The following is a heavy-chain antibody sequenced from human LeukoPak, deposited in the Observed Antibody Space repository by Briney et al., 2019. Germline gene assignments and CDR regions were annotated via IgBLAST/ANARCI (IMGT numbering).Heavy chain of an antibody. CDR2: ISGSGGST. Sequence: GGSLRLSCAASGFTFSSYAMSWDRQAPGKGLEWVSAISGSGGSTYYADSVKGRFTISRDNSKNTLYLQMNSLRAEDTAVYYCAKLEGRMVRVLTQLGYWGQGTLVTVSS. V-gene: IGHV3-23*01. J-gene: IGHJ4*02. CDR1: GFTFSSYA. CDR3: AKLEGRMVRVLTQLGY. D-gene: IGHD3-10*01.